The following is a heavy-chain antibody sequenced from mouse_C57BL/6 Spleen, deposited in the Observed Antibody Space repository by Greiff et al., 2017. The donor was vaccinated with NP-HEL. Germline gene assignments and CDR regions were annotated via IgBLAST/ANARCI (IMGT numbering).Heavy chain of an antibody. J-gene: IGHJ3*01. Sequence: VQLQQSGPELVKPGASVKISCKASGYSFTDYNMNWVKQSNGKSLEWIGVINPNYGTTSYNQKFKGKATLTVDQSSSTAYMQLNSLTSEDSADDDGAREGMYYDDDGFAYWGQGTLVTVSA. CDR1: GYSFTDYN. V-gene: IGHV1-39*01. CDR3: AREGMYYDDDGFAY. D-gene: IGHD2-4*01. CDR2: INPNYGTT.